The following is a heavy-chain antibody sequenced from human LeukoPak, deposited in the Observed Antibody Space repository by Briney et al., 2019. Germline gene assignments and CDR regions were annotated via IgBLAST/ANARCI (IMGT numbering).Heavy chain of an antibody. CDR3: ARDLQGSYYAFDI. Sequence: SETLSLTRTVSGGSISSYYWSWIRQPPGKGLEWIGYIYYSGSTNYNPSLKSRVTISVDTSKNQFSLKLSSVTAADTAVYYCARDLQGSYYAFDIWGQGTMVTVSS. CDR1: GGSISSYY. V-gene: IGHV4-59*01. D-gene: IGHD1-26*01. CDR2: IYYSGST. J-gene: IGHJ3*02.